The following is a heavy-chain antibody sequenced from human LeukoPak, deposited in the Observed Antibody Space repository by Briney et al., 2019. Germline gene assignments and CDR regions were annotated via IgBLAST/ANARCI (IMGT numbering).Heavy chain of an antibody. V-gene: IGHV3-23*01. CDR1: GFTFSTYA. CDR3: AKKGQAYYFDY. J-gene: IGHJ4*02. Sequence: GGSLRLSCAASGFTFSTYAMSWVRQAPGKGLEWVSAISSGGAVTYYADSAKGRFIVSRDNAKNTLYLHMNSLRAEDTAVYYCAKKGQAYYFDYWGQGTLVTVSS. D-gene: IGHD2-21*01. CDR2: ISSGGAVT.